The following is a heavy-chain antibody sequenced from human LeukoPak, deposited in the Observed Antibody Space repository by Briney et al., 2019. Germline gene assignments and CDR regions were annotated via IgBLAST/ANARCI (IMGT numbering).Heavy chain of an antibody. CDR3: AKDTSIGRYCTNGVCSPFDY. V-gene: IGHV3-23*01. CDR1: GFTFSTYA. D-gene: IGHD2-8*01. CDR2: IRPDGDRT. J-gene: IGHJ4*02. Sequence: GGSLRLSCAASGFTFSTYAITWVRQGPGKGLEWVSAIRPDGDRTYYANSVRGRFTISRDNSKNTLYLQMNSLRAEDTAVYYCAKDTSIGRYCTNGVCSPFDYWGQGTLVTVSS.